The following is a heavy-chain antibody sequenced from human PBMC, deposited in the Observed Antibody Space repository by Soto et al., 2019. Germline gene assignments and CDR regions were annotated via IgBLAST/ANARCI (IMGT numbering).Heavy chain of an antibody. CDR1: GGSFSGYY. Sequence: PSETLSLTCAVYGGSFSGYYWIWIRQPPGKGLEWIGEINHSGSTNYNPSLKSRVTISVDTSKNQFSLKLSSVTAADTAVYYCARRGIWFGELLSFYYYYGMDVWGQGTTVTVSS. V-gene: IGHV4-34*01. CDR3: ARRGIWFGELLSFYYYYGMDV. D-gene: IGHD3-10*01. CDR2: INHSGST. J-gene: IGHJ6*02.